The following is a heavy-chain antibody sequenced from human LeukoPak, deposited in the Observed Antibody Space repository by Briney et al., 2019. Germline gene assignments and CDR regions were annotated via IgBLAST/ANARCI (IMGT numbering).Heavy chain of an antibody. CDR2: INTSGNT. CDR1: GGSISSYY. D-gene: IGHD1-26*01. V-gene: IGHV4-4*07. CDR3: AIESGTYRFLEY. Sequence: SETLSLTCSVSGGSISSYYWSWIRQPAGKGLEWIGRINTSGNTNYSPSLKSRVTMSVDTSKNQFSLNLSSVTAADTALYYCAIESGTYRFLEYWGQGTLVTVSS. J-gene: IGHJ4*02.